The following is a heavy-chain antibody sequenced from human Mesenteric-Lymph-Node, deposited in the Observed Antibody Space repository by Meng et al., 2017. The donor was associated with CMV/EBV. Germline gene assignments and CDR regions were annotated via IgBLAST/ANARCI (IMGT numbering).Heavy chain of an antibody. CDR3: ARDSQTLRFLEWLSHFDD. Sequence: GESLKISCVASGFTFSKYPMHWVRQAPGKGLEWLAVITYDESNKYYAESVKSRFTISRDNSKNTLYLQINSLRLEDTAVYFCARDSQTLRFLEWLSHFDDWGQGTLVTVSS. D-gene: IGHD3-3*01. J-gene: IGHJ4*02. CDR2: ITYDESNK. V-gene: IGHV3-30-3*01. CDR1: GFTFSKYP.